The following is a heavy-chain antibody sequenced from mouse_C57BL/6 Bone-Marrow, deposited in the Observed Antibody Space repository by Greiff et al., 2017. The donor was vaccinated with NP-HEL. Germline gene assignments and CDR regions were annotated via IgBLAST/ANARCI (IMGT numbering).Heavy chain of an antibody. V-gene: IGHV1-47*01. Sequence: QVQLQQPGAELVKPGASVKMSCKASGYTFTTYPIQWVKQNHGKSLEWIGNFHPYNDDTEYNEKFKNKATLTVEKSSSTVYLELSRLTSDDSSVDYCAMGGNYWYNFDYWGQGTTPTVSS. J-gene: IGHJ2*01. CDR3: AMGGNYWYNFDY. D-gene: IGHD2-1*01. CDR1: GYTFTTYP. CDR2: FHPYNDDT.